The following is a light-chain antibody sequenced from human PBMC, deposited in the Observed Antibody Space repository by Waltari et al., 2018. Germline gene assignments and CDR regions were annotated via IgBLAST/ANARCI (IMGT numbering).Light chain of an antibody. CDR1: QSVSSY. J-gene: IGKJ5*01. CDR3: QHRNNSPIT. V-gene: IGKV3-11*01. Sequence: EIVLTQSPATLSLSPGERATLSCSASQSVSSYLACYQKKPGQAPRLLIYDASNRATGIPTMFGGSGSGAYFTLTISLLYADVVAFYYYQHRNNSPITFGQGTRLEIK. CDR2: DAS.